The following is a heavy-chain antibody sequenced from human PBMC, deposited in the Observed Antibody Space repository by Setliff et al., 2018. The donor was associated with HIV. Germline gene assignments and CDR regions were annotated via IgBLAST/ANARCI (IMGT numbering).Heavy chain of an antibody. CDR3: ARDDALDC. J-gene: IGHJ4*02. CDR2: ISSSSTYI. CDR1: GFSFSTYT. V-gene: IGHV3-21*01. Sequence: LRLSCAASGFSFSTYTMNWVRQAPGKGLEFVSSISSSSTYIDYAESVKGRFTISRDNAKNSLYLQMNSLRAEDTAVYFCARDDALDCWGQGTLVTVSS. D-gene: IGHD2-8*01.